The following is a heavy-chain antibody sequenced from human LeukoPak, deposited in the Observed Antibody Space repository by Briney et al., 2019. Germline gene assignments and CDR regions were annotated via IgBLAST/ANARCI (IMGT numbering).Heavy chain of an antibody. J-gene: IGHJ6*03. CDR2: MNPNSGNT. Sequence: ASVKVSCKASGYTFTSYGISWVRQATGQGLEWMGWMNPNSGNTGYAQKFQGRVTITRNTSISTAYMELSSLRSEDTAVYYCARGLWVGDYYYYMDVWGKGTTVTVSS. V-gene: IGHV1-8*03. CDR3: ARGLWVGDYYYYMDV. CDR1: GYTFTSYG. D-gene: IGHD3-16*01.